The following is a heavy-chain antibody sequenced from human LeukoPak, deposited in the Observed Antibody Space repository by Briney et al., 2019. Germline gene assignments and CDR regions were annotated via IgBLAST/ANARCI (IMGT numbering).Heavy chain of an antibody. CDR1: GFTFSTYC. D-gene: IGHD3-3*01. CDR2: IKQDGSEK. Sequence: GGSLRLSCAASGFTFSTYCMSWVRQPPGKGLEWVAHIKQDGSEKFYVDSVKGRFTISRDNTKNSLYLQMNSLRAEDTAVYYCTRDRNDFWSGYFDYWGQGSLVTVSS. V-gene: IGHV3-7*01. CDR3: TRDRNDFWSGYFDY. J-gene: IGHJ4*02.